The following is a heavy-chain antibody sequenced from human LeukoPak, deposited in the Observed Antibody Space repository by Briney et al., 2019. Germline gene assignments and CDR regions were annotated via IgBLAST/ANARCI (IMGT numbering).Heavy chain of an antibody. V-gene: IGHV3-23*01. J-gene: IGHJ4*02. CDR2: ISGSGGST. CDR1: GFTFSSYA. CDR3: AEGYSYGYANFDY. D-gene: IGHD5-18*01. Sequence: PGGSLRLSCAASGFTFSSYAMSWVRQAPGKGLEWVSAISGSGGSTYYADSVKGRFTISRDNSKNTLYLQMNSLRAEDTAVYYCAEGYSYGYANFDYWGQGTLVTVSS.